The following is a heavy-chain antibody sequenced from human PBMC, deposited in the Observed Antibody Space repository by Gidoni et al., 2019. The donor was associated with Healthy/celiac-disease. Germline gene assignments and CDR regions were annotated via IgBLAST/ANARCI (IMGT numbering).Heavy chain of an antibody. D-gene: IGHD6-19*01. CDR3: ASADSSGWVFGDYFDY. J-gene: IGHJ4*02. CDR2: IYYSGST. V-gene: IGHV4-61*01. CDR1: GGSVSSGSYY. Sequence: QVQLQESGPGLVKPSETLSLTCTVSGGSVSSGSYYWSWIRQPPGKGLEWIGYIYYSGSTNYNPSLKSRVTISVDTSKNQFSLKLSSVTAADTAVYYCASADSSGWVFGDYFDYWGQGTLVTVSS.